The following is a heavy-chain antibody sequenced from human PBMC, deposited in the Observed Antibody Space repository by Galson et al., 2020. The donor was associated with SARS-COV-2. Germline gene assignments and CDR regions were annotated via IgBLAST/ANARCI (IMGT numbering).Heavy chain of an antibody. J-gene: IGHJ3*02. Sequence: SGPTLVKPTQTLTLTCTFSGFTLSTSGVGVGWIRQPPGKALEWLALIYWDDDKRYSPSLKSRLTITKDTSKNQVVLTMTNMDPVDTATYYCASLAPYYDSRAGAFDIWGQGTMVTVSS. CDR2: IYWDDDK. V-gene: IGHV2-5*02. CDR1: GFTLSTSGVG. D-gene: IGHD3-22*01. CDR3: ASLAPYYDSRAGAFDI.